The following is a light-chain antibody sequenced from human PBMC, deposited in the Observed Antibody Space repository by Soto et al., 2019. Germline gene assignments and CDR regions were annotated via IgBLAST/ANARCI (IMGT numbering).Light chain of an antibody. Sequence: DIPMTQSPSTLSASAGDRVTITCRASESIGTWLAWYQQKRGKAPRLLIYDASSLESGVPSRFSGSGFGTEFTLTISSLQPDDFATYYCQQYNSYSGTFGQGTKVEIK. J-gene: IGKJ1*01. CDR2: DAS. V-gene: IGKV1-5*01. CDR3: QQYNSYSGT. CDR1: ESIGTW.